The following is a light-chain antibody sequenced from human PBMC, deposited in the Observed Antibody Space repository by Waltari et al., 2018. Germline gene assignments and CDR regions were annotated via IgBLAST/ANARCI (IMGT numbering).Light chain of an antibody. CDR1: QSISSY. CDR2: DAS. J-gene: IGKJ4*01. V-gene: IGKV3-11*01. CDR3: QQRSKWSLT. Sequence: EIVLTQSPATLSLSPGERATLSCSASQSISSYLACYQQKPGQAPRLLIFDASNRATGTPATFSGSGSGTDFSLTISSLEAGDFAVYYCQQRSKWSLTFGGGTKVEIK.